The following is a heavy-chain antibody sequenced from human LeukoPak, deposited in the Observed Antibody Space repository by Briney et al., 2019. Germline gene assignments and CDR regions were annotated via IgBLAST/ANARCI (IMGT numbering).Heavy chain of an antibody. CDR3: ACEERSITIFGVVIIRDY. CDR1: GYTFTSYD. CDR2: MNPNSGNT. V-gene: IGHV1-8*01. Sequence: ASVKVSCKASGYTFTSYDINWVRQATGQGLEWMGWMNPNSGNTGYAQKFQGRVTMTRNTSISTAYMGLSSLRSEDTAVYYCACEERSITIFGVVIIRDYWGQGTLVTVSS. J-gene: IGHJ4*02. D-gene: IGHD3-3*01.